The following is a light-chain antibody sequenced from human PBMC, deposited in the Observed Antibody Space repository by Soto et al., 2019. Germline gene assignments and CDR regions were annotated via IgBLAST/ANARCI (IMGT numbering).Light chain of an antibody. V-gene: IGKV1-17*03. CDR3: QEYNSYAQT. Sequence: DVQMREYPSAMSASIGKRVTITCLSSQGITKSLVWFQQKPGKVPKRLIYDASSLESGVPSMFSFSGSETEFSLTISCLQPDDFAIYFCQEYNSYAQTFAEGTNLDI. CDR2: DAS. CDR1: QGITKS. J-gene: IGKJ1*01.